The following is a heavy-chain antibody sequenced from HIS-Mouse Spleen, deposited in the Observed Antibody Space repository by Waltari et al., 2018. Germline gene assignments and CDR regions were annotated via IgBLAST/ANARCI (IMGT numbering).Heavy chain of an antibody. CDR2: IYTSGST. D-gene: IGHD3-3*01. CDR3: ARDFHDFWSGYYGGDKKHDAFDI. J-gene: IGHJ3*02. CDR1: Y. V-gene: IGHV4-4*07. Sequence: YWSWIRQPAGKGLEWIGRIYTSGSTNYNPSLKSRVTMSVDTSKNQFSLKLSSVTAADTAVYYCARDFHDFWSGYYGGDKKHDAFDIWGQGTMVTVSS.